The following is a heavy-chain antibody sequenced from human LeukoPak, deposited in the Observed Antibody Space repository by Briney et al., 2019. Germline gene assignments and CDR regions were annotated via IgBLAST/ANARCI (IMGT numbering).Heavy chain of an antibody. CDR3: ARMAHGGYWFDP. Sequence: GGSLRLSCAASGFTFSSYEMNWVRQAPGKGLEWVSYISSGGSTIYYADSVKGRFTISRDNAKKSLYLQMNSLRVEDTAIYYCARMAHGGYWFDPWGQGTLVTVSS. V-gene: IGHV3-48*03. D-gene: IGHD5-24*01. J-gene: IGHJ5*02. CDR2: ISSGGSTI. CDR1: GFTFSSYE.